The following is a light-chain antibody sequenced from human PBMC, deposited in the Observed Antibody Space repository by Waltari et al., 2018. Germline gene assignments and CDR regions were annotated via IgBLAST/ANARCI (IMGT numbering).Light chain of an antibody. Sequence: DIRMTQSPSSLSASVRDRVTITCRASQNINNYLNWYQQKPGKAPKLLIYAASTLQRGVPSRFSGSGSGTDFTLTISSLQPEDFATYYCQQSSSSPWYTFGQGTKLEI. CDR3: QQSSSSPWYT. CDR1: QNINNY. J-gene: IGKJ2*01. V-gene: IGKV1-39*01. CDR2: AAS.